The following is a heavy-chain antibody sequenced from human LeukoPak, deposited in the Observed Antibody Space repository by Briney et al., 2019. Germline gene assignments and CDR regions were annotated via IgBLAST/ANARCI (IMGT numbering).Heavy chain of an antibody. V-gene: IGHV4-59*12. D-gene: IGHD3-22*01. CDR2: IYYSGST. CDR3: ARAARSGYYSPFDY. Sequence: SETLSLTCTVSGGSISSYYWSWIRQPPGKGLEWIGYIYYSGSTNYNPSLKSRVTMSVDTSKNQFSLKLSSVTAADTAVYYCARAARSGYYSPFDYWGQGTLVTVSS. CDR1: GGSISSYY. J-gene: IGHJ4*02.